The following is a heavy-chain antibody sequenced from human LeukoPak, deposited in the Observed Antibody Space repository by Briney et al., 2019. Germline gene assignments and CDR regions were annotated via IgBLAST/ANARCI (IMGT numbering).Heavy chain of an antibody. CDR2: ISAYNGNT. CDR3: ASLCWGVPAANHDEGCYWFDP. CDR1: GYTFTSYG. V-gene: IGHV1-18*01. Sequence: ASVKVSCKASGYTFTSYGISWVRQAPGQGLGWMGWISAYNGNTNYAQKLQGRVTMTTDTSTSTAYMELRSLRSDDTAVYYCASLCWGVPAANHDEGCYWFDPWGQGTLVTVSS. D-gene: IGHD2-2*01. J-gene: IGHJ5*02.